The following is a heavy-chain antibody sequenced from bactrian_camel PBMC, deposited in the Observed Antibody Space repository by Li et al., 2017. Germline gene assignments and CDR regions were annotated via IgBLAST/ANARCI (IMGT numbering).Heavy chain of an antibody. Sequence: HVKLVESGGGSVQAGGSLRLSCAASGFTYSSYCIGWFRQPSGKEREAIVFAYTLYTGTSKTFYADSVKGRFAISASSDRTSLYLHMNNLKPEDTGLYRCAADPRPCTAVGGSDLARVGYKCPGTQVTVS. D-gene: IGHD6*01. CDR1: GFTYSSYC. CDR2: LYTGTSKT. J-gene: IGHJ4*01. V-gene: IGHV3-2*01.